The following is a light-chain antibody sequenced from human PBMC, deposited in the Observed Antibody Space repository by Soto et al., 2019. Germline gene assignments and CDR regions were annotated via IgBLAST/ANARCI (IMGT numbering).Light chain of an antibody. J-gene: IGLJ2*01. CDR2: DDS. Sequence: SYELTQPPSVSVAPGQTARITCGGNNIGSKSVHWYQQKPGRAPVLVVYDDSDRPSGIPERFSGSNSGNTATLTISRVEAGDEADFYCQVWDSSWDLVLFGGGTKLTVL. CDR3: QVWDSSWDLVL. CDR1: NIGSKS. V-gene: IGLV3-21*02.